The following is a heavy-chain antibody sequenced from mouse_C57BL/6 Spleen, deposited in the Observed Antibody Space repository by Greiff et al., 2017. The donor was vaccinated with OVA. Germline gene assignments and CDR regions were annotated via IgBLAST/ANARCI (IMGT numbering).Heavy chain of an antibody. CDR3: ARHEGAYDGCYDWFAY. CDR2: FYPGSGSI. D-gene: IGHD2-3*01. J-gene: IGHJ3*01. CDR1: GYTFTEYT. V-gene: IGHV1-62-2*01. Sequence: QVHVKQSGAELVKPGASVKLSCKASGYTFTEYTIHWVKQRSGQGLEWIGWFYPGSGSIKYNEKFKDKATLTADKSSSTVYMELIRLTSEDSAVFFCARHEGAYDGCYDWFAYWGQGTPVTVSA.